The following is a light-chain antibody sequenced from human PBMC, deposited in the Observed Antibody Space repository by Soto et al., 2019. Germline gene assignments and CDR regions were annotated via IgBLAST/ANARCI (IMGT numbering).Light chain of an antibody. V-gene: IGLV3-21*02. CDR3: AVWDDSLNGHLV. Sequence: SYELTQPPSVSVAPGQTARITCGGNRIGSKSVHWFQQKPGQAPVLVVHDDSDRPSGIPERFSGSQSGTAASLAISGLQYDDEADYYCAVWDDSLNGHLVFGGGTKLTVL. CDR1: RIGSKS. CDR2: DDS. J-gene: IGLJ2*01.